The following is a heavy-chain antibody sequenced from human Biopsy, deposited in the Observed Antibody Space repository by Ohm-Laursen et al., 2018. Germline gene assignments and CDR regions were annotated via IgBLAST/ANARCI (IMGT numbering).Heavy chain of an antibody. D-gene: IGHD3-9*01. J-gene: IGHJ1*01. Sequence: SVKVSCKASGGTFSSYAISWVRQAPGQGLEWMGGIIPIFGTANYAQKFQGRVTVAADTSTSTATMELRSLRSDDTAMYYCATKLTGYFHHWGQGTLVTVSS. CDR2: IIPIFGTA. CDR3: ATKLTGYFHH. V-gene: IGHV1-69*06. CDR1: GGTFSSYA.